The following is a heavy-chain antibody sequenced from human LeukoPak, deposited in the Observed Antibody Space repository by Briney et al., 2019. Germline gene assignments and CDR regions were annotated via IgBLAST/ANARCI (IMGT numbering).Heavy chain of an antibody. Sequence: SETLSLTCTVSGGSISSSSYYWGWTRQPPGKGLEWIGSIYYSGSTYYNPSLKSRVTISVDTSKNQFSLKLSSVTAADTAVYYCARRDARYFDWSLYDYWGQGTLVTVSS. D-gene: IGHD3-9*01. CDR2: IYYSGST. V-gene: IGHV4-39*01. CDR1: GGSISSSSYY. J-gene: IGHJ4*02. CDR3: ARRDARYFDWSLYDY.